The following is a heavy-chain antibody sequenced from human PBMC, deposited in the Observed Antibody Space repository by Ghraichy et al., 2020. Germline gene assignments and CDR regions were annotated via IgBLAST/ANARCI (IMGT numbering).Heavy chain of an antibody. CDR3: ARQYSGYDEVADYYYGMDV. V-gene: IGHV4-39*01. D-gene: IGHD5-12*01. J-gene: IGHJ6*02. Sequence: SETLSLTCTVSGGSISSSSYYWGWIRQPPGKGLEWIGSIYYSGSTYYNPSLKSRVTISVDTSKNQFSLKLSSVTAADTAVNYCARQYSGYDEVADYYYGMDVWGQGTTVTVSS. CDR2: IYYSGST. CDR1: GGSISSSSYY.